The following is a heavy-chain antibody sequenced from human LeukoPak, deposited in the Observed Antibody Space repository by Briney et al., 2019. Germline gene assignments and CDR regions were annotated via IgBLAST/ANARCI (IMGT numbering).Heavy chain of an antibody. Sequence: GESLKISCKGSGYSFTSYWIGWVRQMPGKGLEWMGIIYPGDSDTRYSPSFQGQVTISADKSISTAYLQWSSLKASDTAIYYCAREGIAAAVDFDYWGQGTLVTVSS. V-gene: IGHV5-51*01. D-gene: IGHD6-13*01. CDR1: GYSFTSYW. CDR3: AREGIAAAVDFDY. CDR2: IYPGDSDT. J-gene: IGHJ4*02.